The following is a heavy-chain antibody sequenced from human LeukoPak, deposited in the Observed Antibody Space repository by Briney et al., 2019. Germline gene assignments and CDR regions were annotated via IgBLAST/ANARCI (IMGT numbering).Heavy chain of an antibody. CDR2: ISGSGGST. CDR3: AKVGPLWFGIYDY. V-gene: IGHV3-23*01. CDR1: GFTFSSYG. J-gene: IGHJ4*02. D-gene: IGHD3-10*01. Sequence: GRSLRLSCAASGFTFSSYGMHWVRQAPGKGLEWVSAISGSGGSTYYADSVKGRFTISRDNSKNTLYLQMNSLRAEDTAVYYCAKVGPLWFGIYDYWGQGTLVTVSS.